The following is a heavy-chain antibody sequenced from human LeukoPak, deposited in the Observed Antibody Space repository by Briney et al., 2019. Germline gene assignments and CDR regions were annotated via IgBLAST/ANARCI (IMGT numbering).Heavy chain of an antibody. D-gene: IGHD1-26*01. CDR1: GCTFDDYA. CDR2: ISWNSGSI. J-gene: IGHJ6*02. V-gene: IGHV3-9*01. Sequence: PGGSLRLSCAASGCTFDDYAMHWVRQAPGKGLEWVSGISWNSGSIGYADSVKGRFTISRDNAKNSLYLQMNSLRAEDTALYYCAKGRRWELLDPPLYYYYGMDVWGQGTTVTVSS. CDR3: AKGRRWELLDPPLYYYYGMDV.